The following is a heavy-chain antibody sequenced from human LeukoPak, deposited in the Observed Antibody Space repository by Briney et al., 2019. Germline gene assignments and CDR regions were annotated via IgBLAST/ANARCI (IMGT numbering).Heavy chain of an antibody. CDR2: MNPNSGNT. D-gene: IGHD2-15*01. J-gene: IGHJ6*02. CDR3: ARDKDVVVVADADGMDV. CDR1: GGTFSSYA. V-gene: IGHV1-8*02. Sequence: ASVKVSCKASGGTFSSYAISWVRQATGQGLEWMGWMNPNSGNTGYAQKFQGRVTMTRNTSISTAYMELSSLRSEDTAVYYCARDKDVVVVADADGMDVWGQGTTVTVSS.